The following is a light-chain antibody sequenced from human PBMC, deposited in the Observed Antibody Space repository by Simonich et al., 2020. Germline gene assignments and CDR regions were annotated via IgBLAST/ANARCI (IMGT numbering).Light chain of an antibody. Sequence: QSVLTQPPSVSGAPGQRVTISCTGSSSNIGAGYDVHWYQQLPGTAPKLPIYGNRNRPSGVPDRFSGSKSGTSASLAITGCQAEDEADYYCQSYDSSLSGWVFGGGTKLTVL. CDR3: QSYDSSLSGWV. V-gene: IGLV1-40*01. CDR2: GNR. CDR1: SSNIGAGYD. J-gene: IGLJ3*02.